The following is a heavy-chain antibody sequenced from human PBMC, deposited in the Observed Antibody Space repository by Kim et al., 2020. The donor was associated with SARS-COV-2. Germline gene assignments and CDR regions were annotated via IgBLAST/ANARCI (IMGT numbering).Heavy chain of an antibody. J-gene: IGHJ6*02. D-gene: IGHD3-10*01. CDR1: GFTFSDYY. CDR3: ARVSMVRGVMPYYGMDV. Sequence: GGSLRLSCAVSGFTFSDYYMSWIRQAPGKGLEWVSYISSSGSTIYYADSVKGRFTISRDNAKNSLYLQMNSLRAEDTAVYYCARVSMVRGVMPYYGMDVWGQGTTVTVSS. CDR2: ISSSGSTI. V-gene: IGHV3-11*01.